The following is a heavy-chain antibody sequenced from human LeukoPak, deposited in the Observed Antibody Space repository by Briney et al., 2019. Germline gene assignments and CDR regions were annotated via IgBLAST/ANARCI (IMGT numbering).Heavy chain of an antibody. CDR3: ARWDSSSSAASFDY. CDR1: GGSISSYY. D-gene: IGHD6-6*01. J-gene: IGHJ4*02. Sequence: PSETLSLTCTVSGGSISSYYWSWIRQPPGKGLEWIGYIYYSGSTNYNPSLKSRVTISVDTSKNQFSLKLSSVTAADTAVYYCARWDSSSSAASFDYWGQGTLVTVSS. V-gene: IGHV4-59*12. CDR2: IYYSGST.